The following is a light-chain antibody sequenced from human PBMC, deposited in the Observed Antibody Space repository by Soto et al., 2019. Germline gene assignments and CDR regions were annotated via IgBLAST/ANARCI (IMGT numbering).Light chain of an antibody. CDR3: QQYGSSPRT. CDR1: QSVTSN. J-gene: IGKJ1*01. Sequence: IVMAQSPVTLSVSPGERATLSCRASQSVTSNLAWYQQKPGQAPRLLIYGASNRATGIPDRFSGSGSGTDFTLTISRLEPEDFAVYYCQQYGSSPRTFGQGTKVDIK. V-gene: IGKV3-20*01. CDR2: GAS.